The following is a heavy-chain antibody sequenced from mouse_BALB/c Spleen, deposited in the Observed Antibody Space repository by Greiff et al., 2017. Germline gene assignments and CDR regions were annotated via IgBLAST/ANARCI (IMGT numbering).Heavy chain of an antibody. J-gene: IGHJ3*01. CDR3: ARYPTARATWFAY. CDR1: GFNIKDYY. Sequence: EVQLQQSGAELVRPGALVKLSCKASGFNIKDYYMHWVKQRPEQGLEWIGWIDPENGNTIYDPKFQGKASITADTSSNTAYLQLSSLTSEDTAVYYCARYPTARATWFAYWGQGTLVTVSA. D-gene: IGHD3-1*01. V-gene: IGHV14-1*02. CDR2: IDPENGNT.